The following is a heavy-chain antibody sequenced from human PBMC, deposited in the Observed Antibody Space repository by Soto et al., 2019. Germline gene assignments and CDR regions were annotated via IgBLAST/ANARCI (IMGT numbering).Heavy chain of an antibody. CDR1: GGSISSYY. CDR2: IYYSGTT. V-gene: IGHV4-59*08. J-gene: IGHJ4*02. Sequence: QVQLQESGPGLVKPSETLSLTCTVSGGSISSYYWSWIRQPPGKGLEWIGYIYYSGTTNYNPSLKSRVTIAVDASKNHLSLKLSSVTAADTAVYYCARRYGYCFDYWGQGTLVTVSS. CDR3: ARRYGYCFDY. D-gene: IGHD1-1*01.